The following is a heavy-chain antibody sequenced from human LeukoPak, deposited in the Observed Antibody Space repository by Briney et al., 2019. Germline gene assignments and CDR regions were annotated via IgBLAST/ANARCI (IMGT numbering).Heavy chain of an antibody. CDR2: IKHDGNEK. J-gene: IGHJ4*02. CDR1: GFTFSSYW. D-gene: IGHD6-19*01. Sequence: PGGSLRLSCVGSGFTFSSYWMTWVRQAPGKGLEWVASIKHDGNEKYCVDSVKGRFTISRNNAKNSMYLQMNSLRAEDTAVYYCARDPPQESAVAGGLDCWGQGTLVTVSS. CDR3: ARDPPQESAVAGGLDC. V-gene: IGHV3-7*01.